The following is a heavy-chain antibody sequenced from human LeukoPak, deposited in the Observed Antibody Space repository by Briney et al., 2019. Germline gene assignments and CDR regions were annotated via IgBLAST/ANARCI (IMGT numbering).Heavy chain of an antibody. V-gene: IGHV4-39*01. CDR1: GGSISSSPYY. J-gene: IGHJ5*02. CDR2: IYYRGST. CDR3: ARHYLSDGILSTFDP. Sequence: SETLSLTCTVSGGSISSSPYYWGWIRQPPGKGLEGIGTIYYRGSTYSNPSLNSRVTIFLDTSKNQFSLRLRSVTAADTALYYCARHYLSDGILSTFDPWGGGTLLTVSS. D-gene: IGHD2-2*01.